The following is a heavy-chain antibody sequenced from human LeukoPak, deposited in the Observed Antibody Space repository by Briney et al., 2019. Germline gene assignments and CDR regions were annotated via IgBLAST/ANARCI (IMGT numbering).Heavy chain of an antibody. J-gene: IGHJ4*02. CDR2: LSYGENNK. D-gene: IGHD1-26*01. V-gene: IGHV3-30-3*01. CDR3: ARDLSGSWTFDY. Sequence: PGGSLRLSCAPPGFTFSSHSMHWVRQAPGKGLEWVAVLSYGENNKRYADSAKGRITISRDNTKNTLYLQTDGLTPEDAAVYYSARDLSGSWTFDYWGQGTLVTVSS. CDR1: GFTFSSHS.